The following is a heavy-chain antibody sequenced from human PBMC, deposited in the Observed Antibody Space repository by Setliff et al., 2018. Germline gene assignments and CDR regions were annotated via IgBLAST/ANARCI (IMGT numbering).Heavy chain of an antibody. CDR2: ISVHNGRT. V-gene: IGHV1-18*01. J-gene: IGHJ4*02. Sequence: ASVKVSCKASGYTFTTYDINWVRLAPGQGLEWMGWISVHNGRTIYAERLQARVTMTTDTSTSTAYMELRGLTSDDTAVYYCARGSDYAGTYSGGFWGQGTLVTVSS. CDR3: ARGSDYAGTYSGGF. D-gene: IGHD1-26*01. CDR1: GYTFTTYD.